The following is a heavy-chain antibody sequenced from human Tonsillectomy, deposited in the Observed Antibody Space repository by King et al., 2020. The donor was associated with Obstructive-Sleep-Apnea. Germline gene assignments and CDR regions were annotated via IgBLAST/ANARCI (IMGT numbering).Heavy chain of an antibody. V-gene: IGHV1-24*01. J-gene: IGHJ4*02. CDR3: EARDDTIRGRPFDF. D-gene: IGHD1-1*01. CDR1: GYTLTELS. Sequence: QLVQSGAEVKKPGASVKVSCKVSGYTLTELSMHWVRQAPGKGLEWMGGSDPEDGETIYAQRFRGRVTVTEDTSPDTAYMELSSLRSEDTAVYYCEARDDTIRGRPFDFWGQGTLVSVSS. CDR2: SDPEDGET.